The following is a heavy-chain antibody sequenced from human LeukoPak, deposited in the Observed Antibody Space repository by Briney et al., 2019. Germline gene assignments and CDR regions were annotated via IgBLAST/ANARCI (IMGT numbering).Heavy chain of an antibody. CDR3: AKSYYDSSGFEY. CDR1: GLTFKKYA. V-gene: IGHV3-23*01. J-gene: IGHJ4*02. Sequence: GGSLRLLCAASGLTFKKYAMAWVRQSPGKGLEWVSRISDTGGSTYYADSVKGRCTISRDNSKNTAYLQMNSLTAADTAIYYCAKSYYDSSGFEYWGQGTLVTVSS. CDR2: ISDTGGST. D-gene: IGHD3-22*01.